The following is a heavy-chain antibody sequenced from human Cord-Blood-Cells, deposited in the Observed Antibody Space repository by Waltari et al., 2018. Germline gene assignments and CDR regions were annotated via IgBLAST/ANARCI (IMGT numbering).Heavy chain of an antibody. Sequence: QVQLVQSGAEVKKPGASVKVSCKASGYTFTSYGIRWVRQAPGQGLEWMGWISAYNGNTNYEQKLQGIGTMTTDTSTSTAYMELSSVRSDDTAVYYCARDLIRRTVYYDFWSGYYRYYYMDVWDKGTTVTVSS. V-gene: IGHV1-18*04. CDR1: GYTFTSYG. CDR3: ARDLIRRTVYYDFWSGYYRYYYMDV. D-gene: IGHD3-3*01. CDR2: ISAYNGNT. J-gene: IGHJ6*03.